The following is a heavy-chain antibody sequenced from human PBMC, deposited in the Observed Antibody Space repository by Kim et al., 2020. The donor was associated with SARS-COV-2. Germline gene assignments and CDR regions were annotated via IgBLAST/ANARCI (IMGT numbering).Heavy chain of an antibody. D-gene: IGHD2-15*01. V-gene: IGHV3-30*02. Sequence: YTDSRKGRFTSARDNSEKTMDLQMNSLRAEDTAVYYCAKDVRAEAAAQDYWGQGTLVTVSS. CDR3: AKDVRAEAAAQDY. J-gene: IGHJ4*02.